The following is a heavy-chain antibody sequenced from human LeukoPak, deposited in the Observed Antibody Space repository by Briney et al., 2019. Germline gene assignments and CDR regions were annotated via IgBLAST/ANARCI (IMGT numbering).Heavy chain of an antibody. V-gene: IGHV3-9*01. J-gene: IGHJ4*02. CDR2: ISWNSGSI. D-gene: IGHD5-24*01. CDR1: GFTFDDYA. CDR3: AKGYRKGRWLPLDY. Sequence: GGSLRLSCAASGFTFDDYAMHWVRQAPGKGLEWVSSISWNSGSIGYADSVKGRFTISRDNAKNSLYVQMNSLRAEDTALYYCAKGYRKGRWLPLDYWGQGTLVTVSS.